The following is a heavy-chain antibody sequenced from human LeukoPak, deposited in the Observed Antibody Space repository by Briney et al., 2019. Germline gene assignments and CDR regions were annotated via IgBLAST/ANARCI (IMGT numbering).Heavy chain of an antibody. V-gene: IGHV4-31*03. CDR1: GGSISSGGHY. CDR2: IYNSGGT. D-gene: IGHD3-10*01. CDR3: ATDLVRGVMGY. Sequence: SETLSLTCTVSGGSISSGGHYWSWIRQHPGKGLEWIGHIYNSGGTYYNPSLKSRVTIPVDTSKNQFSLKLSSVTAADTAVYYCATDLVRGVMGYWGQGTLVTVSS. J-gene: IGHJ4*02.